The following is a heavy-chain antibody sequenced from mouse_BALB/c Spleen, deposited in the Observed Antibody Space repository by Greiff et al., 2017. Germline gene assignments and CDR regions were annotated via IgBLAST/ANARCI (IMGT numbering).Heavy chain of an antibody. D-gene: IGHD2-4*01. Sequence: VQRVESGPGLVAPSQSLSITCTVSGFSLTSYGVHWVRQPPGKGLEWLGVIWAGGSTNYNSALMSRLSISKDNSKSQVFLKMNSLQTDDTAMYYCARAPPTMMFAYWGQGTLVTVSA. J-gene: IGHJ3*01. CDR3: ARAPPTMMFAY. V-gene: IGHV2-9*02. CDR1: GFSLTSYG. CDR2: IWAGGST.